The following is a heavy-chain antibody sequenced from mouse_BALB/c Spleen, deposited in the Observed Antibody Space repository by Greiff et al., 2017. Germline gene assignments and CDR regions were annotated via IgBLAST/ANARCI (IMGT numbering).Heavy chain of an antibody. CDR3: ALYYRGFAY. CDR2: INPSNGRT. V-gene: IGHV1S81*02. D-gene: IGHD2-14*01. Sequence: QVQLKQPGAELVKPGASVKLSCKASGYTFTSYWMHWVKQRPGQGLEWIGEINPSNGRTNYNEKFKSKATLTVDKSSSTAYMQLSSLTSEDSAVYYCALYYRGFAYWGQGTLVTVSA. CDR1: GYTFTSYW. J-gene: IGHJ3*01.